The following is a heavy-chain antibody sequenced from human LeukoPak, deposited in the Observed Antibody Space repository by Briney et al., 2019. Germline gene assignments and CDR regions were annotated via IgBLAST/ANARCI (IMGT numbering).Heavy chain of an antibody. D-gene: IGHD6-19*01. CDR1: GFTFSSYA. J-gene: IGHJ4*02. Sequence: GGSLRLSCAASGFTFSSYAMHWVRQAPGKGLEWVAAISYDGSIKYSADSVKGRFTISRDNSKNALYLQMNSLRAEDTAVYYCARILDSAWGELGYWGQGTLVTVSS. CDR3: ARILDSAWGELGY. CDR2: ISYDGSIK. V-gene: IGHV3-30*04.